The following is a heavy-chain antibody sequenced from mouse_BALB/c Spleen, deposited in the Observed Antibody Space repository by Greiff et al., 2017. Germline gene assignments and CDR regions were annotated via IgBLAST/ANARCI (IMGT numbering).Heavy chain of an antibody. CDR3: ARRATVVAADAMDY. J-gene: IGHJ4*01. D-gene: IGHD1-1*01. CDR2: ISSGSSTI. Sequence: EVKLMESGGGLVQPGGSRKLSCAASGFTFSSFGMHWVRQAPEKGLEWVAYISSGSSTIYYADTVKGRFTISRDNPKNTLFLQMTSLRSEDTAMYYCARRATVVAADAMDYWGQGTSVTVSS. V-gene: IGHV5-17*02. CDR1: GFTFSSFG.